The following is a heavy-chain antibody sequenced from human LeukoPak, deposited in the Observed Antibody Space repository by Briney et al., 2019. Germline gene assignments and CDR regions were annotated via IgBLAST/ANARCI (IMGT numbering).Heavy chain of an antibody. V-gene: IGHV3-53*01. CDR3: ARAGRNDPRGYSYGFFDY. D-gene: IGHD5-18*01. J-gene: IGHJ4*02. CDR1: GFTVSGDY. Sequence: GGSLRLSCAASGFTVSGDYMSWVRQAPGKGLGWVSLIYPGGSTFYADSVKDRFTISRDNSKNTLYLQMNSLRAEDTAVYYCARAGRNDPRGYSYGFFDYWGQGTLVTVSS. CDR2: IYPGGST.